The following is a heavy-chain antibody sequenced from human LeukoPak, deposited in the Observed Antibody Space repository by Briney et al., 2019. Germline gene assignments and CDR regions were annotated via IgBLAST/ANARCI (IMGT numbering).Heavy chain of an antibody. CDR1: EFIFSDYD. J-gene: IGHJ6*04. CDR2: ISSSGSTI. CDR3: AELGITMIGGV. V-gene: IGHV3-48*03. Sequence: GGSLRLSCDASEFIFSDYDMNWVRQAPGKGLEWVSYISSSGSTIYYADSVKGRFTISRDNAKNSLYLQMNSLRAEDTAVYYCAELGITMIGGVWGKGTTVTISS. D-gene: IGHD3-10*02.